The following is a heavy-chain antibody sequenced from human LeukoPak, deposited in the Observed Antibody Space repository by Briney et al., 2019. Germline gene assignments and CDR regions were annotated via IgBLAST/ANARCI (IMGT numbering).Heavy chain of an antibody. CDR3: AREEAPVEGDDAFDI. CDR1: GFTFSTYW. CDR2: INSDGTTT. D-gene: IGHD3-16*01. V-gene: IGHV3-74*01. Sequence: GGSLTLSCAASGFTFSTYWMHWVRHAPGKGLVWVSRINSDGTTTNYAGSVKGRFTISRDNAKNTLYLQINSLRAEDTAVYYCAREEAPVEGDDAFDIWGQGTIVTVSS. J-gene: IGHJ3*02.